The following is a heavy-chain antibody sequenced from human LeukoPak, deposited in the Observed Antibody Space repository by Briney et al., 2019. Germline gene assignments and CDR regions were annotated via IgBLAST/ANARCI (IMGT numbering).Heavy chain of an antibody. CDR3: AREMVAAAGNYYYYYGMDV. V-gene: IGHV3-48*04. CDR2: ISSSSSTI. Sequence: GGSLRLSCAASGSTFNGYGMNWVRQAPGKGLEWVSYISSSSSTIYYADSVKGRFTISRDNAKNSLYLQMNSLRAEDTAVYYCAREMVAAAGNYYYYYGMDVWGQGTTVTVSS. CDR1: GSTFNGYG. J-gene: IGHJ6*02. D-gene: IGHD6-13*01.